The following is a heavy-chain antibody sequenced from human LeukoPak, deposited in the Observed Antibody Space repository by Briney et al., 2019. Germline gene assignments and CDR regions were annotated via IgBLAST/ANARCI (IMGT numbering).Heavy chain of an antibody. V-gene: IGHV3-48*02. D-gene: IGHD6-13*01. J-gene: IGHJ4*02. CDR3: ARAAYSSSPGY. Sequence: GGSLRLSCAASGFTFSSYSMNWVRQAPGKGLEWVSYISPSSSDIYYADSVKGRFTISRDNAKSSLYLHMNSLRDEDTAVYYCARAAYSSSPGYWGQGTLVTVSS. CDR2: ISPSSSDI. CDR1: GFTFSSYS.